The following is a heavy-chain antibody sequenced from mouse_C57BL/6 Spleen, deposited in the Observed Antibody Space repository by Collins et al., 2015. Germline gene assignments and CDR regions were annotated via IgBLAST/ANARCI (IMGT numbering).Heavy chain of an antibody. J-gene: IGHJ3*01. CDR3: ARSYDYEFAY. D-gene: IGHD2-4*01. Sequence: QIQLVQSGPELKKPGETVKISCKASGYTFTTYGMSWVKQAPGKGLKWMGWINTYSGVPTYADDFKGRFAFSLETSASTAYLQINNLKNEDTATYFCARSYDYEFAYWSQGTLVTVSA. CDR2: INTYSGVP. V-gene: IGHV9-3*01. CDR1: GYTFTTYG.